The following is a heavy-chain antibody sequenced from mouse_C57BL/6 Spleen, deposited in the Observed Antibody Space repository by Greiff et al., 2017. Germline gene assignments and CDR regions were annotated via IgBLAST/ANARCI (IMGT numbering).Heavy chain of an antibody. J-gene: IGHJ4*01. Sequence: EVKLMESGEGLVKPGGSLKLSCAASGFTFSSSAMSWVRQTPEKRLEWVAYISSGGDYIYYADTVKGRFTISRDNARNTLYLQMSSLKSEDTAMYYCTRTGYYGSSLDYWGQGTSVTVSS. CDR3: TRTGYYGSSLDY. CDR1: GFTFSSSA. CDR2: ISSGGDYI. D-gene: IGHD1-1*01. V-gene: IGHV5-9-1*02.